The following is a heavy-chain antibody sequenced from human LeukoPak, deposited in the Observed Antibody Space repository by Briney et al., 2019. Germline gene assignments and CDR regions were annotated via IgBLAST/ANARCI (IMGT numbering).Heavy chain of an antibody. J-gene: IGHJ4*02. V-gene: IGHV4-34*01. CDR1: GASFSGYY. CDR2: INHSGST. D-gene: IGHD1-26*01. CDR3: ARWEGGSYYDFDY. Sequence: PSETLSLTFAVYGASFSGYYWSSIRQPPGKGLEWIGEINHSGSTNYNPSPKSRVTISVDTSKNQFSLKLSSVTAADTAVYYCARWEGGSYYDFDYWGQGTLVTVSS.